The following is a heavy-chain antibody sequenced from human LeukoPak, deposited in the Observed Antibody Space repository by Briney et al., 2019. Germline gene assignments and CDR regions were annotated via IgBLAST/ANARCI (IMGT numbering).Heavy chain of an antibody. CDR1: GYSISSGYF. J-gene: IGHJ4*02. Sequence: KPSETLSLTCTVSGYSISSGYFWGWIRQPPGKGLEWIGSIYHGGSTFYNPSLKSRVTISVDTSKNQFSLKLSSVTAADTAVYYCARVPELVGATTFDYWGQGTLVTVSS. CDR3: ARVPELVGATTFDY. D-gene: IGHD1-26*01. V-gene: IGHV4-38-2*02. CDR2: IYHGGST.